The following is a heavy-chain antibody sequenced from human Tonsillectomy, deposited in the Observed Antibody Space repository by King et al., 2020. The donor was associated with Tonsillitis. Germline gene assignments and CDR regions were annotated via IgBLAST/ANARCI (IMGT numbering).Heavy chain of an antibody. CDR2: ISPNSGGT. V-gene: IGHV1-2*02. CDR1: AYTFTGYH. D-gene: IGHD3-10*01. CDR3: AKIGTAYGAFDI. J-gene: IGHJ3*02. Sequence: VQLVESGAEVKKPGASVKVSCKASAYTFTGYHMHWVRQARGQGLEWMGWISPNSGGTNYAQMFQGRVTMTRDTSITTAYMELSGLRSDDTAVYYCAKIGTAYGAFDIWGQGTMVTVSS.